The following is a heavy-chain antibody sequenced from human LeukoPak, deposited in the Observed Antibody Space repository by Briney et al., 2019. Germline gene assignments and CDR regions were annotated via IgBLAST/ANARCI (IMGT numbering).Heavy chain of an antibody. Sequence: SETLSLTCAVYGGSFSGYYWSWISHPAGKWLEWIGEINHSGSTNYNPSLKSRVTISVDTSKNQSSLKLSSVTAADTAVYYCASATLYYDYVWGPTRDAFDIWGQGTMVTVSS. J-gene: IGHJ3*02. CDR1: GGSFSGYY. D-gene: IGHD3-16*01. V-gene: IGHV4-34*01. CDR2: INHSGST. CDR3: ASATLYYDYVWGPTRDAFDI.